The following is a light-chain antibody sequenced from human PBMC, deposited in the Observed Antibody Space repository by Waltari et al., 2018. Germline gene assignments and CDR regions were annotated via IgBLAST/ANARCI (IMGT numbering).Light chain of an antibody. Sequence: IVLTQSPATLSLSPGERATLSCRASQSLSSYLAWYQQNPGQPPRLVIYDTSHRAAGIPPRFSGSGSGTDFTLTISSLEPEDSAVYYCQQYNNWPPYTFGQGTKLEIK. J-gene: IGKJ2*01. CDR3: QQYNNWPPYT. CDR2: DTS. V-gene: IGKV3-11*01. CDR1: QSLSSY.